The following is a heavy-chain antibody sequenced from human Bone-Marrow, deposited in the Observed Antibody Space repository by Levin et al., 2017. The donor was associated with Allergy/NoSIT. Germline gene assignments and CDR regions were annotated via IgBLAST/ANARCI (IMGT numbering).Heavy chain of an antibody. CDR1: GYTFTSYA. D-gene: IGHD7-27*01. J-gene: IGHJ4*02. CDR3: ARFRAGDLYGIDY. CDR2: INAGNGNT. V-gene: IGHV1-3*01. Sequence: GESLKISCKASGYTFTSYAMHWVRQAPGQRLEWMGWINAGNGNTKYSQNFQDRVTITRDTSASTAYMELSSLRSEDTAVYYCARFRAGDLYGIDYWGQGTLVTVSS.